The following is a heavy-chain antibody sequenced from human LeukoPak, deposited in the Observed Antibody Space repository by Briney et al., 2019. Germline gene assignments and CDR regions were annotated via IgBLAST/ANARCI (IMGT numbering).Heavy chain of an antibody. CDR3: ARVHYCSGGSCPDAFDI. Sequence: SETLSLTCTVSGSSMNSHYWRWIWEPPGKRPEYIGSIYYSWSTNYNPSLKSRVTISVDTSKNQFSLKLSSVPAADTAVYYCARVHYCSGGSCPDAFDIWGQGTMVTVSS. J-gene: IGHJ3*02. D-gene: IGHD2-15*01. CDR1: GSSMNSHY. CDR2: IYYSWST. V-gene: IGHV4-59*11.